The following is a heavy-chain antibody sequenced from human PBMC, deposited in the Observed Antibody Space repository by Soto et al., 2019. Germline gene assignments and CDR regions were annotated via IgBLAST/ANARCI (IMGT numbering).Heavy chain of an antibody. J-gene: IGHJ4*02. D-gene: IGHD6-13*01. CDR2: IHHSGVT. CDR3: ARPSPFTAAGPY. V-gene: IGHV4-4*02. Sequence: QIQLQESGPGLVQPSGTLSLTCAVSGDSITSSYWSWVRQPPGKGLEWIADIHHSGVTNYNPSLMSRVARPPDRSKHQYSLKLNSMTAADTAVYYCARPSPFTAAGPYWGKGTLVTVSS. CDR1: GDSITSSYW.